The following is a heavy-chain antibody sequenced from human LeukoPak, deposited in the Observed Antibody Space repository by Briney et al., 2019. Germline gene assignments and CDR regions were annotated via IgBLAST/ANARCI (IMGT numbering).Heavy chain of an antibody. J-gene: IGHJ4*02. Sequence: GGSLRLSCAASGFTFSSYAMSWVRQAPGKGLEWVPAISGSGGSTYYADSVKGRFTISRDNSKNTLYLQMNSLRAEDTAVYYCANLYSSGWYMFDYWGQGTLVTVSS. D-gene: IGHD6-19*01. CDR1: GFTFSSYA. CDR2: ISGSGGST. V-gene: IGHV3-23*01. CDR3: ANLYSSGWYMFDY.